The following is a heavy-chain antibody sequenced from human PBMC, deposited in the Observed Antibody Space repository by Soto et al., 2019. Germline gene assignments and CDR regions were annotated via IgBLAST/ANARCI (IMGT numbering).Heavy chain of an antibody. D-gene: IGHD2-2*01. CDR3: ARVDCSSTSCYFANAFDI. CDR2: ISSSSSYI. CDR1: GFTFSSYS. Sequence: PGESLKISCAASGFTFSSYSMNWVRQAPGKGLEWVSSISSSSSYIYYADSVKGRFTISRDNAKNSLYLQMNSLRAEDTAVYYCARVDCSSTSCYFANAFDIWGQGTMVTVSS. J-gene: IGHJ3*02. V-gene: IGHV3-21*01.